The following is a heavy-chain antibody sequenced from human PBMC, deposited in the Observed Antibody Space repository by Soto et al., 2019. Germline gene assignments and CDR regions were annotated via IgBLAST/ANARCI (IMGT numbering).Heavy chain of an antibody. D-gene: IGHD3-22*01. CDR3: ARVKVRSYDSSGYYVDYYYYYGMDV. V-gene: IGHV4-34*01. CDR1: GGSFSGYY. J-gene: IGHJ6*02. Sequence: SPTLSLTCAVYGGSFSGYYWSWIRQPPGKGLEWIGEINHSGSTNYNPSLKSRVTISVDTSKNQFSLKLSSVTAADTAVYYCARVKVRSYDSSGYYVDYYYYYGMDVWGQGTTVTVSS. CDR2: INHSGST.